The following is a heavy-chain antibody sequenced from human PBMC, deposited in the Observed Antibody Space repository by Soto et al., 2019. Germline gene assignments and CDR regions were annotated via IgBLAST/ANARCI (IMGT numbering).Heavy chain of an antibody. CDR1: GGSISSSNW. D-gene: IGHD3-22*01. J-gene: IGHJ4*02. CDR3: ARSRLLPYYYDSSWGYTPQHRHYYFDY. CDR2: IYHSGST. V-gene: IGHV4-4*02. Sequence: QVQLQESGPGLVKPSGTLSLTCAVSGGSISSSNWWSWVRQPPGKGLEWIGEIYHSGSTNYNPSLKSRVTISVDKSKNQFSLKLSSVTAADTAVYYCARSRLLPYYYDSSWGYTPQHRHYYFDYWGQGTLVTVSS.